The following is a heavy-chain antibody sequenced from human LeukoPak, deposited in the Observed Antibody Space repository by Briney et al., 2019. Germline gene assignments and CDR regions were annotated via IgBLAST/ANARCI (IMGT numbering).Heavy chain of an antibody. CDR2: IKPDGTTK. CDR3: ARSIPYGTTWYGRSDY. J-gene: IGHJ4*02. Sequence: GGSLRLSCAASGFTFSSYAMSWVRQAPGKGLEWVANIKPDGTTKFYVDSVKGRFTISRDNALNSLYLQMNSLRAEDTAIYYCARSIPYGTTWYGRSDYWGQGTLVTVSS. CDR1: GFTFSSYA. D-gene: IGHD6-13*01. V-gene: IGHV3-7*03.